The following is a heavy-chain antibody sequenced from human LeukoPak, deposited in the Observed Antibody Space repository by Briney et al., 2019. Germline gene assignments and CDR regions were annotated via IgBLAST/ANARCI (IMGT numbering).Heavy chain of an antibody. J-gene: IGHJ4*02. CDR2: ISSSSSSI. CDR1: GFTFSSYS. D-gene: IGHD5-18*01. CDR3: ARDHLDTAMVFFDY. V-gene: IGHV3-48*04. Sequence: PGGSLRLSCAASGFTFSSYSMNWVRQAPGKGLEWVSYISSSSSSIYYADSVKGRFTISRDNAKNSLYLQMNSLRAEDTAVFYCARDHLDTAMVFFDYWGQGTLVTVSS.